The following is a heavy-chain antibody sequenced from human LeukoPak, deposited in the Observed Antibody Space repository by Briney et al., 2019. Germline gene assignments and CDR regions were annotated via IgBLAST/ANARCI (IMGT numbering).Heavy chain of an antibody. D-gene: IGHD6-19*01. J-gene: IGHJ4*02. CDR3: ARAGYSSDWYYVY. CDR1: GYTFTGYY. Sequence: ASVKVSCKASGYTFTGYYMHWVRQAPGQGLEWMGWINPNSGGTNYAQKFQGRVTMTRDTSISAAYMELSWLRSDDTAVYYCARAGYSSDWYYVYWGQGTLVTVSS. V-gene: IGHV1-2*02. CDR2: INPNSGGT.